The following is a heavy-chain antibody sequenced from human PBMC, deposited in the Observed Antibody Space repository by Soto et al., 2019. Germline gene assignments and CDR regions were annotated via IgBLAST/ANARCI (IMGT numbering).Heavy chain of an antibody. D-gene: IGHD1-26*01. V-gene: IGHV3-30*04. CDR2: IRFDGSNI. Sequence: GGSLRLSCSASGVTFSSYAMHWVRQAPGKGLEYVSVIRFDGSNIYYADSVKGRFTISRDNARNMLYLQMNSLRAEDTAVYYCARDGVGSTAYFGYFDYWGLGTLVTVSS. J-gene: IGHJ4*02. CDR1: GVTFSSYA. CDR3: ARDGVGSTAYFGYFDY.